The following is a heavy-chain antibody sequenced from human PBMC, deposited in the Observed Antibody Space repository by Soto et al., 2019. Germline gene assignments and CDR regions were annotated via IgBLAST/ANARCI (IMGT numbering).Heavy chain of an antibody. Sequence: ASVKVSCKASGYTFTSYGISWVRQAPGQGLEWMGWISAYNGNTNYAQKLQGRVTMTTDTSTSTAYMELRSLRSDDTAVYYCGRDFYHILTGYDGSWFDPWGQGTLVTVSS. D-gene: IGHD3-9*01. CDR3: GRDFYHILTGYDGSWFDP. V-gene: IGHV1-18*01. CDR2: ISAYNGNT. CDR1: GYTFTSYG. J-gene: IGHJ5*02.